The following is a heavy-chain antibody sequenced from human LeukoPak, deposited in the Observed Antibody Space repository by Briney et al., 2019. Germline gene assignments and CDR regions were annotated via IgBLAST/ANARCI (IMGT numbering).Heavy chain of an antibody. J-gene: IGHJ6*03. CDR1: GFTFNNYA. Sequence: PGGSLRLSCAASGFTFNNYAMHWVRQAPGKGLQWVAVISYDGSNKYYADSVKGRFTISRDNSKNTLYLQMNSLRAEDTAVYYCARVGTATREPRYYYYYYYMDVWGKGTTVTVSS. CDR3: ARVGTATREPRYYYYYYYMDV. CDR2: ISYDGSNK. D-gene: IGHD2-15*01. V-gene: IGHV3-30*04.